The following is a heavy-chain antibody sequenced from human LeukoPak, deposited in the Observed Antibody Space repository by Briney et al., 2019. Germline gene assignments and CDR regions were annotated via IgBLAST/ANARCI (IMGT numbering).Heavy chain of an antibody. J-gene: IGHJ3*02. CDR3: PITMLRGGFDAFDI. D-gene: IGHD3-10*01. V-gene: IGHV4-30-4*01. CDR1: GGSISSGDYY. CDR2: IYYSGST. Sequence: PSQTLSLTCTVSGGSISSGDYYWSWIRQPPGTGLEWLGYIYYSGSTYYNPSLKSRVTMSLDTSKNQFSLKLSSVTAADTAVYYCPITMLRGGFDAFDIWGQGTMVTVSS.